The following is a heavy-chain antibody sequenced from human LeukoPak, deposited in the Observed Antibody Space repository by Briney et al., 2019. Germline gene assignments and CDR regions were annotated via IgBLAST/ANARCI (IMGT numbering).Heavy chain of an antibody. D-gene: IGHD5-18*01. V-gene: IGHV3-30*02. J-gene: IGHJ5*02. Sequence: GGSLRLSCVASGFMFSRHGMHWVRQAPGEGLEWMAFIQYDESRTDYADSVKGRFTIFRDNSKNTLYLQMTNLRTEDTAVYYCGKEDTTTGGPSGPKTLVSVSS. CDR3: GKEDTTTGGP. CDR2: IQYDESRT. CDR1: GFMFSRHG.